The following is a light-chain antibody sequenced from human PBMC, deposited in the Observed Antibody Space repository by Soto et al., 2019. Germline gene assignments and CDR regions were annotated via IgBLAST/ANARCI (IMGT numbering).Light chain of an antibody. CDR2: DAS. J-gene: IGKJ2*01. V-gene: IGKV1-33*01. CDR3: QHHGNFPYT. Sequence: DIQMTQSPSSLSASVGDRVIITCQASRDINRYLNWYQQKPGKAPKLLIYDASNLETGVPSRFSGSGSGTDFTFTISSLQPQDVATYYCQHHGNFPYTFGQGTKLGIK. CDR1: RDINRY.